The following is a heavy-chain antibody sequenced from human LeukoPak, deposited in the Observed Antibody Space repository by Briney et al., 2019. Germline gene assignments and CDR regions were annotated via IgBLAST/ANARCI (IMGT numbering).Heavy chain of an antibody. CDR1: GFTFSSYS. V-gene: IGHV3-48*02. D-gene: IGHD3-10*01. CDR2: ISSSSSTI. CDR3: ARSMVRGGYAFDI. J-gene: IGHJ3*02. Sequence: GGSLRLSCAASGFTFSSYSMNWVRQAPGKGLEWVSYISSSSSTIYYADSVKGRFTISRDNAKSSLYLQMNSLRDEDTAVYYCARSMVRGGYAFDIWGQGTMITVSS.